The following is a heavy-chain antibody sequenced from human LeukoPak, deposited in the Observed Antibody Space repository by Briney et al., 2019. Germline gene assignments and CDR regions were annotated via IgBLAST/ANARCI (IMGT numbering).Heavy chain of an antibody. V-gene: IGHV4-61*02. Sequence: SQTLSLTCAVSGGSISSGSYYWSWIRQPAGKGLEWIGRIYTSGSTNYNPSLKSRVTISVDTSENQFSLKLSSVTAADTAVYYCARDSLYAEGYWGQGTLVTVSS. D-gene: IGHD2-2*01. CDR3: ARDSLYAEGY. CDR2: IYTSGST. J-gene: IGHJ4*02. CDR1: GGSISSGSYY.